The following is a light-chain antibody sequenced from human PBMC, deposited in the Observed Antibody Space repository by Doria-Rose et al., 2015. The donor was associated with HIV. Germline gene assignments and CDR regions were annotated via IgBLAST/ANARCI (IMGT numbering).Light chain of an antibody. Sequence: VLTQPPSVSVSPGQTASIPCSGDKLGERYACWYQQKPGQSPVVVIYQDTKRPSGIPERFSGSNSGNTATLTISGTQAMDEADYYCQAWDSSTDNYVFGTGTKVTVL. CDR3: QAWDSSTDNYV. CDR2: QDT. J-gene: IGLJ1*01. CDR1: KLGERY. V-gene: IGLV3-1*01.